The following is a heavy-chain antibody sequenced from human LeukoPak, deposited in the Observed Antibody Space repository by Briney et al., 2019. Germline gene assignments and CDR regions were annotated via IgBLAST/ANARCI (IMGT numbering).Heavy chain of an antibody. V-gene: IGHV3-74*01. J-gene: IGHJ4*02. CDR1: GNSW. CDR3: VSFYETY. Sequence: GGSLRLSCAASGNSWMHWVRQVPGKGLVWVSHINSDGSWTSYADSVKGRFTISKDNAKNTVYLQMNSLRAEDTAVYYCVSFYETYWGRGTLVTVSS. CDR2: INSDGSWT. D-gene: IGHD2/OR15-2a*01.